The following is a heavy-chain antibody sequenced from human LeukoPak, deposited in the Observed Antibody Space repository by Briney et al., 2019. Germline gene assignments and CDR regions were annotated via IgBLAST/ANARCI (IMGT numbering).Heavy chain of an antibody. V-gene: IGHV3-48*03. D-gene: IGHD4-17*01. J-gene: IGHJ4*02. CDR3: TRDVSTVTTPFDY. CDR2: ISASGSPI. Sequence: GSLRLSCAVSGFTFSSYEMNWVRQAPGKGLEWVSYISASGSPIYYADSVKGRFTISRDDAKNSLYLQMNSLRAEDTAVYYCTRDVSTVTTPFDYWGQGTLVTVSS. CDR1: GFTFSSYE.